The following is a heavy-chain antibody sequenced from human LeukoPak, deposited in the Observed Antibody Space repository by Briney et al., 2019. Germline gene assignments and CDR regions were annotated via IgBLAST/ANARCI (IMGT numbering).Heavy chain of an antibody. CDR1: GFTFSSYG. V-gene: IGHV3-33*01. CDR2: IWYDGSNK. D-gene: IGHD2-15*01. CDR3: ARDGDQYCSGGSCSYYYYGMDV. Sequence: GGSLGLSCAASGFTFSSYGMHWVRQAPGKGQEWVAVIWYDGSNKYYADSVKGRFTISRDNSKNTLYLQMNSLRAEDTAVYYCARDGDQYCSGGSCSYYYYGMDVWGKGTTVTVSS. J-gene: IGHJ6*04.